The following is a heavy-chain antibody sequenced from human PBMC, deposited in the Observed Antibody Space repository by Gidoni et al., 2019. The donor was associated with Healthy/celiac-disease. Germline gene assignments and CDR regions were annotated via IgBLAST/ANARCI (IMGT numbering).Heavy chain of an antibody. CDR3: ARHGPLLGYCSGGSCPPDY. CDR2: IYYSGST. Sequence: QLQLQESGPGLAKPSETLSLTCTVSGGSISSSSYYWGWIRQPPGKGLEWIGSIYYSGSTYYNPSLKSRVTISVDTSKNQFSLKLSSVTAADTAVYYCARHGPLLGYCSGGSCPPDYWGQGTLVTVSS. D-gene: IGHD2-15*01. V-gene: IGHV4-39*01. CDR1: GGSISSSSYY. J-gene: IGHJ4*02.